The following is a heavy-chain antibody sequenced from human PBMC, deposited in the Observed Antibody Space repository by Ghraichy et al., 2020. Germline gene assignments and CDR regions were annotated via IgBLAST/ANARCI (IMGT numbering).Heavy chain of an antibody. CDR1: GFTFSSYA. J-gene: IGHJ6*02. Sequence: LSLTCAASGFTFSSYAMSWVRQAPGKGLEWVSAISGSGGSTYYADSVKGRFTISRDNSKNTLYLQMNSLRAEDTAVYYCAKDIAAYYYYYYGMDVWGQGTTVTVSS. CDR3: AKDIAAYYYYYYGMDV. V-gene: IGHV3-23*01. CDR2: ISGSGGST. D-gene: IGHD6-25*01.